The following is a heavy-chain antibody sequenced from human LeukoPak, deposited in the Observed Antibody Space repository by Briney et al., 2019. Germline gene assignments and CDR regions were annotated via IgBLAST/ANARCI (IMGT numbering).Heavy chain of an antibody. CDR2: IFHSGNT. D-gene: IGHD3-16*01. CDR3: ARSSRGEIGGWDY. J-gene: IGHJ4*02. Sequence: SETLSLTCTVSGFSISSGYYWGWIRQPPGKGLEWIGSIFHSGNTYYNPSLKSRVSISVDRSKNQFSLKLSSVTAADTAVYYCARSSRGEIGGWDYWGQGTLVAVSS. CDR1: GFSISSGYY. V-gene: IGHV4-38-2*02.